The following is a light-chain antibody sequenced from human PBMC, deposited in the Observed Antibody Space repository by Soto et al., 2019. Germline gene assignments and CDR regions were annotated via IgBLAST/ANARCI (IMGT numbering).Light chain of an antibody. CDR1: QSIDNY. Sequence: DIQMTQSPSSLPASVRDRVTITCRASQSIDNYLNWYQQKPGKAPKLLIYAASSLQSGVPSRFSGSGSGTYFTLTISSRQPEDFETYYCQQSYNTPMTFGQGTKVEIK. CDR2: AAS. J-gene: IGKJ1*01. V-gene: IGKV1-39*01. CDR3: QQSYNTPMT.